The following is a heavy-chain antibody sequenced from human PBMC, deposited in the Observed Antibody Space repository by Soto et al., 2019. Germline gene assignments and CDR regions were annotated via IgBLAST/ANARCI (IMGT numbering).Heavy chain of an antibody. CDR1: GYTFTSYG. D-gene: IGHD6-19*01. V-gene: IGHV1-18*01. CDR2: ISAYNGNT. J-gene: IGHJ4*02. Sequence: SCKASGYTFTSYGISWVRQAPGQGLEWMGWISAYNGNTNYAQKLQGRVTMATDTSTSTAYMELRSLRSDDTAVYYCASGEWLQYFDYWGQGTLVTVSS. CDR3: ASGEWLQYFDY.